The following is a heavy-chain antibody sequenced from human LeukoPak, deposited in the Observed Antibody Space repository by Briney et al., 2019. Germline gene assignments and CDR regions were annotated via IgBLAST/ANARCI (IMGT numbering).Heavy chain of an antibody. CDR3: AKEVVATIPPL. Sequence: GSLRLSCAASGFTLSNCAMTWVRQAPGKGLEWVSGIDTKGSRTYYADSVKGRFTISRDNSKNTLFLQMNSLRAEDTAVNYCAKEVVATIPPLWGQGTLVTVSS. CDR1: GFTLSNCA. V-gene: IGHV3-23*01. J-gene: IGHJ4*02. CDR2: IDTKGSRT. D-gene: IGHD5-12*01.